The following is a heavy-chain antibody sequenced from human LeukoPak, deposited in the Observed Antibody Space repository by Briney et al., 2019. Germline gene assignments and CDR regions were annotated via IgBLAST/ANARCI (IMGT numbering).Heavy chain of an antibody. CDR3: ARGRDYGDF. J-gene: IGHJ4*02. CDR2: INQDGREK. Sequence: GGSLRLSCTVSGFTFSSYWMTWVRQVPGKGLQWVANINQDGREKYYMDSMKGRLNISRDNTENSVFLQLTSLRPDDTGIYFCARGRDYGDFWGQGTLVAVSS. V-gene: IGHV3-7*01. CDR1: GFTFSSYW.